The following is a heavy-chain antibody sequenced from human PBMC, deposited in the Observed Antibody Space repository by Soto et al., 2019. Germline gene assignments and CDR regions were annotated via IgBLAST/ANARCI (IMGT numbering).Heavy chain of an antibody. V-gene: IGHV3-48*01. D-gene: IGHD6-13*01. Sequence: GGSLRLSCAASGFTFSDYSMYWVRQAPGKGLEWVSYIRSSGNTIYYADSVRGRFTISRDSAENSLYLQMNSLRVEDTAVYYCAREGSSRSYYYDYWGQGTLVTVSS. CDR2: IRSSGNTI. J-gene: IGHJ4*02. CDR1: GFTFSDYS. CDR3: AREGSSRSYYYDY.